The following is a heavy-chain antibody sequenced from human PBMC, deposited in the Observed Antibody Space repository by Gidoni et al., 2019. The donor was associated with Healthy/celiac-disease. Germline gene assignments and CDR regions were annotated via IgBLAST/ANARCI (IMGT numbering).Heavy chain of an antibody. CDR2: ISSSSSYT. CDR1: GFTFSDYY. CDR3: AREGKEMVAYYYYGMDV. V-gene: IGHV3-11*06. D-gene: IGHD3-10*01. Sequence: QVQLVESGGGLVKPGGYLRLSCAASGFTFSDYYMSWIRQAPGRGLEWVSYISSSSSYTNYADSVKGRFTISRDNAKNSLYLQMNSLRAEDTAVYYCAREGKEMVAYYYYGMDVWGQGTTVTVSS. J-gene: IGHJ6*02.